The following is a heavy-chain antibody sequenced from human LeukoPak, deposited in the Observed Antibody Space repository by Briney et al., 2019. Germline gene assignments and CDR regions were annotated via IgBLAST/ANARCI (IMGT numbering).Heavy chain of an antibody. J-gene: IGHJ6*02. Sequence: RSGGSLRLSRAASGFALSSHWMTWVRQVPGRGPEWVANVNRDGSETYHLDSVKGRFTISKDNAKSSLYLQMNSLRAEDTALYHCARNNGMDVWGQGTTVIVSS. CDR2: VNRDGSET. CDR3: ARNNGMDV. V-gene: IGHV3-7*03. CDR1: GFALSSHW.